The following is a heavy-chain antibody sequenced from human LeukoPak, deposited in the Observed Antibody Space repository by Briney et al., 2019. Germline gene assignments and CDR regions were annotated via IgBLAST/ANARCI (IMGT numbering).Heavy chain of an antibody. CDR1: GYTFTGYY. CDR2: INPNSGGT. D-gene: IGHD3-22*01. J-gene: IGHJ3*02. Sequence: ASVEVSCKASGYTFTGYYMHWVRQAPGQGLEWMGWINPNSGGTNYAQKFQGWVTMTRDTSISTAYMELGRLRSDDTAVYYCARNTYYYDSSGYYPGAFDIWGQGTMVTVSS. CDR3: ARNTYYYDSSGYYPGAFDI. V-gene: IGHV1-2*04.